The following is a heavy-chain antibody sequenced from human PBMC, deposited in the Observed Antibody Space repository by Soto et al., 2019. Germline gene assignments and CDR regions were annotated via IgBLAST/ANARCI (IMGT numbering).Heavy chain of an antibody. CDR1: GASVSGSYY. CDR2: IYYTGTT. J-gene: IGHJ5*02. D-gene: IGHD1-26*01. Sequence: SETLSLTCTVSGASVSGSYYWSWIRQHPGKGLEWIGYIYYTGTTYYNPSLKSRVTISMDMSKNQFSLELSSVTAADTAVYYCAKEGGRASGPHHLSTWGQGALVTVS. CDR3: AKEGGRASGPHHLST. V-gene: IGHV4-31*03.